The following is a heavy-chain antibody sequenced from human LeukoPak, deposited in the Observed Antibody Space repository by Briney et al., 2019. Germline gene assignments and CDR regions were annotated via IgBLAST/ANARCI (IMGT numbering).Heavy chain of an antibody. CDR1: GFTVSSNY. V-gene: IGHV3-53*01. CDR3: AKDLEVTSWYFDY. D-gene: IGHD4-17*01. Sequence: GGSLRLSCAASGFTVSSNYMSWVRQAPGKGLEWVSVIYSGGSTYYADSVKGRFTISRDNSKNTLYLQMNSLRAEDTAVYYCAKDLEVTSWYFDYWGQGTLVTVSS. CDR2: IYSGGST. J-gene: IGHJ4*02.